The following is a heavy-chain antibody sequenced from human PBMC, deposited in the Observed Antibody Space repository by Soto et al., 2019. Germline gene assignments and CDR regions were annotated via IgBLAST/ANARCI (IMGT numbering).Heavy chain of an antibody. V-gene: IGHV1-18*01. CDR3: ARGRYGDY. CDR1: GYAFTTYG. Sequence: QVHLVQSGAEVKKPGASVKVSCKGSGYAFTTYGITWVRQAPGQGLEWMGWISAHSGNTNYAQKIQGRVTVTRDTSTSTADMELRRLRSDDTAGYYCARGRYGDYWGQGALVTVSS. D-gene: IGHD1-1*01. CDR2: ISAHSGNT. J-gene: IGHJ4*02.